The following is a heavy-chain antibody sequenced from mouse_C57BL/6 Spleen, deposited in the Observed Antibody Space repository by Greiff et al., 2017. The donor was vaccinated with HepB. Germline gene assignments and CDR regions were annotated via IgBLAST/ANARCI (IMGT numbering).Heavy chain of an antibody. J-gene: IGHJ1*03. CDR2: ISYDGSN. V-gene: IGHV3-6*01. Sequence: VQLQQSGPGLVKPSQSLSLTCSVTGYSITSGYYWNWIRQFPGNKLEWMGYISYDGSNNYNPSLKNRISITRDTSKNQFFLKLNSVTTEDTATYYCARSRYGSSYGWYFDVWGTGTTVTVSS. CDR1: GYSITSGYY. CDR3: ARSRYGSSYGWYFDV. D-gene: IGHD1-1*01.